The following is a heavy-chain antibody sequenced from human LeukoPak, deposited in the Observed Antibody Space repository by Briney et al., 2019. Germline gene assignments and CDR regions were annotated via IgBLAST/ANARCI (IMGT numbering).Heavy chain of an antibody. CDR2: ISYDGSNK. CDR1: GFTFSSYG. J-gene: IGHJ6*02. D-gene: IGHD1-7*01. Sequence: QAGRSLRLSCAASGFTFSSYGIHWVRQAPGKGLEWVAVISYDGSNKYYADSRKGRFAMSRDNSKTTLYLQMNSLRAENTAVYYWAKDRGITGTTSGMDVWGQGTTVTASS. CDR3: AKDRGITGTTSGMDV. V-gene: IGHV3-30*18.